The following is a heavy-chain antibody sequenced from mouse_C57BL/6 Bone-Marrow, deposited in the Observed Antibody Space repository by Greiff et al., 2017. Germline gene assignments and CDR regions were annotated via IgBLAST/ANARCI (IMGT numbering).Heavy chain of an antibody. Sequence: QVHVKQSGPELVKPGASMKLSCKASGYTFTSYDINWVKQRHGQGLEWIGWIDPRDGSTKYNEKFKGKATFTVDTSSSTAYMELHRLTSEDSAVYFGARLELGGSSGDWYFDVWGTGTTVTVSS. J-gene: IGHJ1*03. CDR2: IDPRDGST. CDR3: ARLELGGSSGDWYFDV. V-gene: IGHV1-85*01. D-gene: IGHD1-1*01. CDR1: GYTFTSYD.